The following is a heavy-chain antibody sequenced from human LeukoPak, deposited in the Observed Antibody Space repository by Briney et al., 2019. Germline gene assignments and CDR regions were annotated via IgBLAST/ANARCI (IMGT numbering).Heavy chain of an antibody. CDR2: IIPIFGTA. D-gene: IGHD3-3*01. CDR3: AGGERRGSYDFWPFDY. CDR1: GYTFTSYY. J-gene: IGHJ4*02. Sequence: GASVKVSCKASGYTFTSYYMHWVRQAPGQGLEWMGGIIPIFGTANYAQKFQGRVTITADESTSTAYMELSSLRSEDTAVYYCAGGERRGSYDFWPFDYWGQATLVTVSS. V-gene: IGHV1-69*13.